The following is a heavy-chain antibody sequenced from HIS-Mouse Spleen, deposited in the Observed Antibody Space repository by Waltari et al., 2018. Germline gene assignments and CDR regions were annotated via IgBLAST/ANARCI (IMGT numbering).Heavy chain of an antibody. V-gene: IGHV3-21*01. CDR3: ARSPGIAAAGTDY. CDR1: GFTFSSYR. J-gene: IGHJ4*02. D-gene: IGHD6-13*01. Sequence: EVQLVESGGGLVKPGGSLRLSCAASGFTFSSYRMNGVRRAPGKGLEWVSSISSSSSYIYYADSVKGRFTISRDNAKNSLYLQMNSLRAEDTAVYYCARSPGIAAAGTDYWGQGTLVTVSS. CDR2: ISSSSSYI.